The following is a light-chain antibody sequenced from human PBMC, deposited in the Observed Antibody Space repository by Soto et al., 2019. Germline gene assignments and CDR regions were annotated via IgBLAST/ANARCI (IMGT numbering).Light chain of an antibody. V-gene: IGKV3-20*01. CDR3: QQSLTSPKT. CDR2: AAS. J-gene: IGKJ1*01. CDR1: QSVSSSN. Sequence: PGERATLSCRASQSVSSSNLAWYQQKHAQAPRLLIYAASRRAPGIPERFSGSGSGTDCTLTISGLETEDGAVYDGQQSLTSPKTFSQGTKVDIK.